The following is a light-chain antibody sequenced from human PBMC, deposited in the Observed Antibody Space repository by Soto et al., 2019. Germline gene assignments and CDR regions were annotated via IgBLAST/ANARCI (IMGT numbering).Light chain of an antibody. V-gene: IGKV1-39*01. J-gene: IGKJ4*01. CDR1: QNINSY. CDR3: QQSHNAPLT. Sequence: DIRMTQSPSSLSASVGDRVTLTCRASQNINSYLNWYQHKPGRAPKVLVYGASSLPSGVPSRLSGSGSGTEFTSTISSLQPEDFATYYCQQSHNAPLTFGGGTKVDIK. CDR2: GAS.